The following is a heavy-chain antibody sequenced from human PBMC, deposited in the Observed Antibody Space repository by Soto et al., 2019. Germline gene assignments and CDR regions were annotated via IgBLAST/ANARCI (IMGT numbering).Heavy chain of an antibody. D-gene: IGHD4-17*01. CDR2: IYYSGST. J-gene: IGHJ4*02. CDR3: ARRYGASFDY. Sequence: PSETLSLTCTVSGGSISSYYWSWIRQPPGKGLEWIGYIYYSGSTNYNPSLKSQVTISVDTSKNQFSLKLSSVTAADTAVYYCARRYGASFDYWGQGTLVTVSS. V-gene: IGHV4-59*01. CDR1: GGSISSYY.